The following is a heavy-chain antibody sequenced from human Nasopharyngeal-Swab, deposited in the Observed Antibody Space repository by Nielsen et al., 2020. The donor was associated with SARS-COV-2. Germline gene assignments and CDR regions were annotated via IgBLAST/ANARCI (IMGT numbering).Heavy chain of an antibody. CDR2: INSDGSST. J-gene: IGHJ6*02. V-gene: IGHV3-74*01. CDR1: GFTFSSYW. D-gene: IGHD1-26*01. CDR3: ARGYGSYPYYYGMDV. Sequence: LSLTGAASGFTFSSYWMHWVRQAPGKGLVWVSRINSDGSSTSYADSVKGRFTISRDNAKNTLYLQMNSLRAEDTAVYYCARGYGSYPYYYGMDVWGQGTTVTVSS.